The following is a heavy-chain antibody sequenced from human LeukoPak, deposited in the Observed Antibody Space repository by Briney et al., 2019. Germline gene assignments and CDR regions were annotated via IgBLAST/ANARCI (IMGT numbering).Heavy chain of an antibody. D-gene: IGHD6-13*01. CDR3: PRVFQKQLSDC. CDR2: IKPNNDGR. J-gene: IGHJ4*02. V-gene: IGHV1-2*02. CDR1: GYTFTGYY. Sequence: SVKVSFNGSGYTFTGYYSHWWRRAPGHPREGMGWIKPNNDGRNYSQKPQRRVNMTRDPSISTAYMEMSRLRSEDTAVYYCPRVFQKQLSDCWGQGSLVTASS.